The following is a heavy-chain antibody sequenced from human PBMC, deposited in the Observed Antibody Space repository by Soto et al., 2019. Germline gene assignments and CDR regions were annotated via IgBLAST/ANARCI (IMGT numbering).Heavy chain of an antibody. D-gene: IGHD6-6*01. CDR3: ARERPDGARLDP. V-gene: IGHV4-30-4*01. Sequence: SETLSLTCSVSGGSISSGEYYWSWIRQPPGKGLEWIGYIYYSGSTYYNPSLKSRVTISVDTSKNQFSLKLSSVTAADTAVYYCARERPDGARLDPWGQGTLVTVSS. CDR2: IYYSGST. CDR1: GGSISSGEYY. J-gene: IGHJ5*02.